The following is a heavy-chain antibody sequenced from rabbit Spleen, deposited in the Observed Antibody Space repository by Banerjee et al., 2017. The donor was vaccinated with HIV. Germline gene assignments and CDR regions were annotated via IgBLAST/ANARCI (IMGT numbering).Heavy chain of an antibody. CDR3: ARDSAGREDFNL. CDR1: GLDISSSYW. CDR2: IDVVKSGST. V-gene: IGHV1S45*01. J-gene: IGHJ4*01. D-gene: IGHD4-2*01. Sequence: QEQLEESGGGLVTTGASLTLTCKASGLDISSSYWICWVRQAPGKGLEWIACIDVVKSGSTYYASWAKGRFTISKTSSTTVTLQMTSLTGADTATYFCARDSAGREDFNLWGPGTLVPVS.